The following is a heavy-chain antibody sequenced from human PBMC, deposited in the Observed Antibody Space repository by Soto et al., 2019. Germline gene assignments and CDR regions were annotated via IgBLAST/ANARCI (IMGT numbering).Heavy chain of an antibody. J-gene: IGHJ4*02. CDR3: ARGYSIDY. V-gene: IGHV3-23*01. CDR1: GFTFSSYA. CDR2: ISGSGGST. Sequence: GGSLRLSCAASGFTFSSYAMSWVRQAPGKGLEWVPAISGSGGSTYYADSVKGRFTISRDNSKNSLYLQMNTLRAEDTAVYYCARGYSIDYWGQGTLVTVSS. D-gene: IGHD5-18*01.